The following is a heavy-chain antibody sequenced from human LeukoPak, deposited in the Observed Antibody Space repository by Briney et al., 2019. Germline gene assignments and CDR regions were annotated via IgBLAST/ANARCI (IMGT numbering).Heavy chain of an antibody. J-gene: IGHJ5*02. V-gene: IGHV4-4*02. CDR3: ARGGGVRFGSGWRPGAWFDP. D-gene: IGHD6-19*01. CDR2: IYHSGST. CDR1: GGSISSSNW. Sequence: SGTLSLTCAVSGGSISSSNWWSWVRQPPGKGLEWIGEIYHSGSTNYNPSLKSRVTISVDKSKNQFSLKLNSVTAADTAVYYCARGGGVRFGSGWRPGAWFDPWGQGTLVIVSS.